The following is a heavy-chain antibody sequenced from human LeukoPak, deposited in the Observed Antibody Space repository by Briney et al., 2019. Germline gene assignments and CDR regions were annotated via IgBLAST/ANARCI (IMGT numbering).Heavy chain of an antibody. J-gene: IGHJ4*02. V-gene: IGHV4-34*01. D-gene: IGHD2-2*02. CDR1: GGSFSGYY. Sequence: PSETPSLTCAVYGGSFSGYYWSWIRQPPGKGLEWIGEINHSGSTNYNPSLKSRVTISVDTSKNQFSLKLSSVTAADTAVYYCARGDLLYGYWGQGTLVTVSS. CDR2: INHSGST. CDR3: ARGDLLYGY.